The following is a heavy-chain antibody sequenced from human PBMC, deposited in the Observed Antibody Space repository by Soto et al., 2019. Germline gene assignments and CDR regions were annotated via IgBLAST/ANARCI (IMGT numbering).Heavy chain of an antibody. V-gene: IGHV3-30*05. CDR3: ARGAEHQLLSRDYFYGMDV. Sequence: VQLVESGGGLVQPGRSLRLSCAASGFTLSRYGMHWVRQAPGKGLEWVAVISFEGNTQYYADSVKGRFTISRDNSKDTLSLQIHSLRPEDTAVYYCARGAEHQLLSRDYFYGMDVWGQGTTVSVSS. CDR1: GFTLSRYG. CDR2: ISFEGNTQ. J-gene: IGHJ6*02. D-gene: IGHD1-1*01.